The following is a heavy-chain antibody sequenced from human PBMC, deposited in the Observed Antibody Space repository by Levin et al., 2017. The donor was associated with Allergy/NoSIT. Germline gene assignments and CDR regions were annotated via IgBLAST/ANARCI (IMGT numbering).Heavy chain of an antibody. CDR2: LRSAGSST. V-gene: IGHV3-74*01. Sequence: GGSLLLSFSSSFFTFCIFFFFFFLFLSFPFLFFVSRLRSAGSSTTYADSVKGRFTISRDNAKNTLYLQMNSLRAEDTAVYYCARGGGGYSYGWGQGTLVTVSS. J-gene: IGHJ4*02. CDR1: FFTFCIFF. D-gene: IGHD5-18*01. CDR3: ARGGGGYSYG.